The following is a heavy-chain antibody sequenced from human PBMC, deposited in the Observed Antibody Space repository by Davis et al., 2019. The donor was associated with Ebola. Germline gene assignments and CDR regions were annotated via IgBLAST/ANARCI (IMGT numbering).Heavy chain of an antibody. V-gene: IGHV4-4*07. CDR3: AREGYDFWSGYYRYYYGMDV. Sequence: PSETLSLTCTVSGGSISSYYWSWIRQPAGKGLEWIGRIYTSGSTNYNPSLKSRVTMSVDTSKNQFSLKLSSVTAADTAVYYCAREGYDFWSGYYRYYYGMDVWGQGTTVTVSS. J-gene: IGHJ6*02. CDR1: GGSISSYY. CDR2: IYTSGST. D-gene: IGHD3-3*01.